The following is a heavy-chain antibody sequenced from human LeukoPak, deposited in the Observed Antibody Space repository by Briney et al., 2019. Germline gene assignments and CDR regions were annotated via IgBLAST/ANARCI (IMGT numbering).Heavy chain of an antibody. CDR2: ISYDGSNK. Sequence: PGRSLRLSCAASGLTFSSYGMHRVRQAPGKGLEWVAVISYDGSNKYYADSVKGRFTISRDNSKNTLYLQMNSLRAEDTAVYYCAKGRLRGVVITELDYWGQGTLVTVSS. CDR3: AKGRLRGVVITELDY. V-gene: IGHV3-30*18. CDR1: GLTFSSYG. J-gene: IGHJ4*02. D-gene: IGHD3-22*01.